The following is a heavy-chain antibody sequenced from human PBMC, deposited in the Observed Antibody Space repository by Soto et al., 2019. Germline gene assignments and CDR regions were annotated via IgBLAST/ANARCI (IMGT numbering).Heavy chain of an antibody. D-gene: IGHD3-10*01. CDR3: PLGIKGVWAFDI. J-gene: IGHJ3*02. CDR2: ISGSGGST. CDR1: GFTFSSYA. Sequence: GGSLRLSCAASGFTFSSYAMSWVRQAPGKGLEWVSAISGSGGSTYYADSVKGRFTISRDNSENTLYLQMNSLRAEDTAVYYCPLGIKGVWAFDIWGQGTMVTVSS. V-gene: IGHV3-23*01.